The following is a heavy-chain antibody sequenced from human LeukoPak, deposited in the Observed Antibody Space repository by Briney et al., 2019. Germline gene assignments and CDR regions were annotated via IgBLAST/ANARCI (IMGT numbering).Heavy chain of an antibody. D-gene: IGHD1-26*01. V-gene: IGHV3-30*03. Sequence: GRSLRLSCAASGFTLSTYGMHWVRQAPGKGLEWVAMISYDGNSKQYADLVKGRFTISRDNSKNTLYLQMNSLRAEDTAVYYCARDFSGSGSYYVDYWGQGTMVTVSS. CDR3: ARDFSGSGSYYVDY. CDR1: GFTLSTYG. CDR2: ISYDGNSK. J-gene: IGHJ4*02.